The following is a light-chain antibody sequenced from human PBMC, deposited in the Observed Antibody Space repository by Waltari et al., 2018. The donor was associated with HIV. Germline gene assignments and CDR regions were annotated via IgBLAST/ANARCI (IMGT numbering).Light chain of an antibody. CDR1: SNNVGYQG. J-gene: IGLJ3*02. V-gene: IGLV10-54*01. Sequence: QAGLTQPPSVSKGLRQTATLTCTGNSNNVGYQGAAWLQQHQGHPPKLLSYRNNNRPSGISERLSASRSGNTASLTITGLQPEDEADYYCSAWVSSLSAWVFGGGTKLTVL. CDR3: SAWVSSLSAWV. CDR2: RNN.